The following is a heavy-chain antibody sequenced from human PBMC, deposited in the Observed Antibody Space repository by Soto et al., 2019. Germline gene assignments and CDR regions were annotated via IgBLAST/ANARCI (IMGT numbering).Heavy chain of an antibody. J-gene: IGHJ4*02. D-gene: IGHD3-10*01. CDR3: AGEMNYFGSGSLPEY. CDR2: IFPNGRSI. V-gene: IGHV3-30*03. CDR1: GFSFSSYI. Sequence: GGSLRLSCAASGFSFSSYIMHWVRQAPGKGLEWVALIFPNGRSIFYTDSVKGRFTISRDNSNNMLYLQMNSLKPEDTSVYYCAGEMNYFGSGSLPEYWGQGMLVTVSS.